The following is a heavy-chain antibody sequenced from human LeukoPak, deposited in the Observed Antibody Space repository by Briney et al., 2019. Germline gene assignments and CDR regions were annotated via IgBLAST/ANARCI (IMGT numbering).Heavy chain of an antibody. CDR3: ARDLEEGSEYQLPTDY. Sequence: ASVKVSCKASGGTFSSYAISWVRQAPGQGLEWMGGIIPIFGTANYAQKLQGRVTMTTDTSTSTAYMELRSLRSDDTAVYYCARDLEEGSEYQLPTDYWGQGTLVTVSS. CDR2: IIPIFGTA. CDR1: GGTFSSYA. V-gene: IGHV1-69*05. D-gene: IGHD2-2*01. J-gene: IGHJ4*02.